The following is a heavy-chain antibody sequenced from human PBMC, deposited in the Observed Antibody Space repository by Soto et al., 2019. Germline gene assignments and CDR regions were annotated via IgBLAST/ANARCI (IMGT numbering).Heavy chain of an antibody. CDR3: ASGIQLWLRRINNGYSG. D-gene: IGHD5-18*01. Sequence: QVQLVQSGAEVKKPESSGKVSCKAPGGTFITYAISCVRQAPGQGLEWMGGIIPMFGTANYAQRFQDRVTITADESTNTVYMELSSLRSEDTAVYFCASGIQLWLRRINNGYSGWGQGTLVTVSS. V-gene: IGHV1-69*12. J-gene: IGHJ4*02. CDR2: IIPMFGTA. CDR1: GGTFITYA.